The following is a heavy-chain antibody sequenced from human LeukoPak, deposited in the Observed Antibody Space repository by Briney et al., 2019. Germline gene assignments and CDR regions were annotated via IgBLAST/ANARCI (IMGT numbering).Heavy chain of an antibody. CDR1: GGSISSYY. V-gene: IGHV4-59*12. J-gene: IGHJ6*02. CDR3: AREGETTWNYYGMDV. Sequence: ASETLSLTCTVSGGSISSYYWSWIRQPPGKGLEWIGYIYYSGSTYYNPSLKSRVTISVDTSKNQFSLKLSSVTAADTAVYYCAREGETTWNYYGMDVWGQGTTVTVSS. CDR2: IYYSGST. D-gene: IGHD3-16*01.